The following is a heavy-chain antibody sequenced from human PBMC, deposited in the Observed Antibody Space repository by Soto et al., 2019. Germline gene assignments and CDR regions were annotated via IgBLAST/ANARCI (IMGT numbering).Heavy chain of an antibody. CDR2: IKTDGSFT. D-gene: IGHD1-1*01. CDR1: GFTFSKHW. J-gene: IGHJ4*02. Sequence: GGSLRLSCAASGFTFSKHWMHWVRQAPGKGLVWVSHIKTDGSFTRDADSVKGRFTISRDNARNTLYLQMNSLRAEDTAVYYCARDNNWSLDYWGEGTLVTVSS. V-gene: IGHV3-74*01. CDR3: ARDNNWSLDY.